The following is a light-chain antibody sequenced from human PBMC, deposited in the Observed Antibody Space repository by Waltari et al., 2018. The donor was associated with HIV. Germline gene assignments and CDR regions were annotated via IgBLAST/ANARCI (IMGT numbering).Light chain of an antibody. Sequence: EIVMTQSPATLSVSPGERATLSCRASQSVSSNLAWYQQKPGQAPRLLIFAASTRAHGLPARFSGSGSGTEFTLTISSLQSEDFAVYYCQQYNNWPPAFGQGTKVEIK. V-gene: IGKV3-15*01. CDR3: QQYNNWPPA. J-gene: IGKJ1*01. CDR1: QSVSSN. CDR2: AAS.